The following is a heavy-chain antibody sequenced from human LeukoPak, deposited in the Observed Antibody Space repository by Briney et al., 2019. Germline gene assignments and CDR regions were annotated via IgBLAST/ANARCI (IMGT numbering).Heavy chain of an antibody. CDR1: GFTFSSYG. CDR3: AVNNYYYGMDV. V-gene: IGHV3-30*03. J-gene: IGHJ6*02. Sequence: GGSLRLSCAASGFTFSSYGMHWVRQAPGKGLEWVAVISYDGSNKYYADSVKGRFTISRDNSKNTLYLQMNSLRAEDTAVYYCAVNNYYYGMDVWGQGTTVTVSS. CDR2: ISYDGSNK.